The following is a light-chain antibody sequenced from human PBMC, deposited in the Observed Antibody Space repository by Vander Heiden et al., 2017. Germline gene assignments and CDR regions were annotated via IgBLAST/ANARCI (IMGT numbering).Light chain of an antibody. J-gene: IGLJ2*01. V-gene: IGLV2-14*01. Sequence: SGSPGQSITISCTGTSSDVGASDYVSWYQHHPGKAPKLMIYEVTNRPSGVSIRFSGSKSGNTASLTISGLQAEDEADYYCSSYISSSTHVAFGRGTKLTVL. CDR1: SSDVGASDY. CDR2: EVT. CDR3: SSYISSSTHVA.